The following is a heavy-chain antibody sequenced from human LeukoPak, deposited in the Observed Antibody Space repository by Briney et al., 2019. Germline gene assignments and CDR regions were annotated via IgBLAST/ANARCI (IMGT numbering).Heavy chain of an antibody. CDR3: ARDSLFLEWFSNWFDP. CDR1: GYTFTGYY. D-gene: IGHD3-3*01. CDR2: INPSSGGT. V-gene: IGHV1-2*02. Sequence: ASVKVSCKASGYTFTGYYMHWVRQAPGQGLEWMGWINPSSGGTNYAQKFQGRVTMTRDTSISTAYMELSRLRSDDTAVYYCARDSLFLEWFSNWFDPWGQGTLVTVSS. J-gene: IGHJ5*02.